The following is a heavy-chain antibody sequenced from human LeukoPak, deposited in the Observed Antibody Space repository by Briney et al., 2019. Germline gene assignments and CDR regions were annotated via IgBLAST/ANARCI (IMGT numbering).Heavy chain of an antibody. D-gene: IGHD5-18*01. J-gene: IGHJ6*02. CDR1: GYTFTSYG. V-gene: IGHV1-18*01. CDR3: ARDRDADTAMGNYYYYGMDV. CDR2: ISAYNGNT. Sequence: ASVKVSCKASGYTFTSYGISWVRQAPGQGLEWMGWISAYNGNTNYAQKLQGRVTMTTDTSTSTAYMELRSLRSDDTAVYYCARDRDADTAMGNYYYYGMDVWGQGTTVTVSS.